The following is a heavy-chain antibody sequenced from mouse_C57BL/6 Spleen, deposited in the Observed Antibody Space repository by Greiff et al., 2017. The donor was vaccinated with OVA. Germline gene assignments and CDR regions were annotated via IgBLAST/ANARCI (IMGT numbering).Heavy chain of an antibody. CDR1: GYTFTSYW. Sequence: QVQLQQPGAELVRPGSSVKLSCKASGYTFTSYWMDWVKQRPGQGLEWIGNIYPSDSETHYNQKFKDKATLTVDKSSSTAYMQLSSLTSEDSAVYYCAREGVPHYAMDYWGQGTSVTVSS. CDR2: IYPSDSET. CDR3: AREGVPHYAMDY. J-gene: IGHJ4*01. D-gene: IGHD2-14*01. V-gene: IGHV1-61*01.